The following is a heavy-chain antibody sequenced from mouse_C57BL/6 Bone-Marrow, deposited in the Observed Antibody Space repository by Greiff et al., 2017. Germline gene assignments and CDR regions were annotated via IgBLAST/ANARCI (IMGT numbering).Heavy chain of an antibody. J-gene: IGHJ3*01. V-gene: IGHV1-82*01. CDR2: IYPGDGDT. CDR1: GYAFSSSW. Sequence: QVQLQQSGPELVKPGASVKISCKASGYAFSSSWMNWVKQRPGKGLEWIGRIYPGDGDTNYNGKFKGKATLTADKSSSTAYVQLSSLTSEDSAVYFCARSGYGNYGFAYWGQGTLVTVSA. D-gene: IGHD2-1*01. CDR3: ARSGYGNYGFAY.